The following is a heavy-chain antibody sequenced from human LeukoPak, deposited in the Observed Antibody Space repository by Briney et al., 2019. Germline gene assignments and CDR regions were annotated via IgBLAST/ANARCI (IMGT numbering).Heavy chain of an antibody. D-gene: IGHD2-21*02. CDR3: ARVFRGAVTANWFDL. Sequence: SETQFLTCSVSGGSINGNYWTWIRQPPGKGLEWIGNIYDEGTTNCNPSLESRLTMSIDTSASHFSLTLRSVTAADTAVYYCARVFRGAVTANWFDLWGQGTLVSVSS. V-gene: IGHV4-59*01. CDR2: IYDEGTT. CDR1: GGSINGNY. J-gene: IGHJ5*02.